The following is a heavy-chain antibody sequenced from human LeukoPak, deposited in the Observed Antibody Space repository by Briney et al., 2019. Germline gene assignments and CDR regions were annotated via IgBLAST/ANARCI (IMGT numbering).Heavy chain of an antibody. Sequence: GRCPRLSCAASGFAFSRFGMHWVRQAPGKGLEWVAAIWYDGRNKYYAESVKGRFSISRDNSKNTLYLQTDSLRAEDTAVYYCARGNYDILTGYDYWGQRTLVTVSS. CDR3: ARGNYDILTGYDY. J-gene: IGHJ4*02. CDR2: IWYDGRNK. CDR1: GFAFSRFG. V-gene: IGHV3-33*01. D-gene: IGHD3-9*01.